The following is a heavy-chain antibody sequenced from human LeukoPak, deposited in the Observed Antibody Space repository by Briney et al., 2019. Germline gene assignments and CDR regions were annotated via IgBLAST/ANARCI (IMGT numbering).Heavy chain of an antibody. V-gene: IGHV3-21*01. J-gene: IGHJ4*02. Sequence: GGSLRLSCAASGFTFSSYGINWVRQAPGKGLEWVSFISSGSNYIYYADSVKGRFTTSRDNAMNSLYLQMNSLRAEDTAVYYCARAGDNTTMVTQWGQGTLVTVSS. CDR3: ARAGDNTTMVTQ. CDR1: GFTFSSYG. CDR2: ISSGSNYI. D-gene: IGHD5-18*01.